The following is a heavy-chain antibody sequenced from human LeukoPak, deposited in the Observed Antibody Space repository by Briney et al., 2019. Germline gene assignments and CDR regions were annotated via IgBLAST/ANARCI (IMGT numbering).Heavy chain of an antibody. J-gene: IGHJ5*02. Sequence: ASVKVSCKASGYPFTTYGINWVRQAPGQGLEWMGWINTYNGDTKYTQKFQGRVTMTTDTSTSTVYIELRSLTSDDTAAYYCAREWWGYDVLTGDNWFDPWGQGTLVTVSS. D-gene: IGHD3-9*01. CDR3: AREWWGYDVLTGDNWFDP. CDR1: GYPFTTYG. V-gene: IGHV1-18*01. CDR2: INTYNGDT.